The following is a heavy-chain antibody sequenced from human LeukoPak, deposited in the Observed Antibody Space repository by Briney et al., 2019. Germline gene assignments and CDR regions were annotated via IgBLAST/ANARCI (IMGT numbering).Heavy chain of an antibody. J-gene: IGHJ3*02. CDR3: ARAAPRGVMGAFDI. V-gene: IGHV3-53*04. CDR1: GFTVSSNY. Sequence: GGSLRLSCAASGFTVSSNYMSWVRQAPGKGLEWVSVIYSGGSTYYADSVKGRFTISRHNFKNTLYLQMNSLRAEDTAVYYCARAAPRGVMGAFDIWAKGQWSPSLQ. D-gene: IGHD3-3*01. CDR2: IYSGGST.